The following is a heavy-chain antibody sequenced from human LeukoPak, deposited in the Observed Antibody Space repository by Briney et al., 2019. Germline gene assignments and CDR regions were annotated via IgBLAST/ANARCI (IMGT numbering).Heavy chain of an antibody. V-gene: IGHV4-34*01. CDR2: INHSGST. CDR1: GGSFSGYY. CDR3: ARADYGDGLDY. D-gene: IGHD4-17*01. J-gene: IGHJ4*02. Sequence: SETLSLTCAVYGGSFSGYYWSWIRQPPGKGLEWIGEINHSGSTNYNPSLKSQVTISVDTSKNQFSLKLSSVTAADTAVYYCARADYGDGLDYWGQGTLVTVSS.